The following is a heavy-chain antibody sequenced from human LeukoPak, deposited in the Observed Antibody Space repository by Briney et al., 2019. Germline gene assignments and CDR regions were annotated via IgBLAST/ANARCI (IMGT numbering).Heavy chain of an antibody. CDR2: IFHSVNT. CDR3: TRADYSSSWSHYYYFMDV. D-gene: IGHD6-13*01. J-gene: IGHJ6*03. Sequence: SSETLSLTCTVSAYSISNGYYWGWIRQPPGKGLEWIGGIFHSVNTYYNPSLKSRVTISVDTSKNQISLNLTSVTAADTAVYYCTRADYSSSWSHYYYFMDVWGRGTTVTVSS. CDR1: AYSISNGYY. V-gene: IGHV4-38-2*02.